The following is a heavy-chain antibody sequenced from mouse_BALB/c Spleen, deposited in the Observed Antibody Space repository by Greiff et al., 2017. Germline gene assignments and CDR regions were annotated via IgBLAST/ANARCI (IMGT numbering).Heavy chain of an antibody. D-gene: IGHD3-2*01. CDR1: GYSITSDYA. Sequence: VQLKESGPGLVKPSQSLSLTCTVTGYSITSDYAWNWIRQFPGNKLEWMGYISYSGSTSYNPSLKSRISITRDTSKNQFFLQLNSVTTEDTATYYCDQTARADYYAMDYWGQGTSVTVSS. J-gene: IGHJ4*01. CDR3: DQTARADYYAMDY. CDR2: ISYSGST. V-gene: IGHV3-2*02.